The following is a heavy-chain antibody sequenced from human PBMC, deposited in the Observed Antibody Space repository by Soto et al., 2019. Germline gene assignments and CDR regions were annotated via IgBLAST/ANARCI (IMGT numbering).Heavy chain of an antibody. CDR1: GFTFSNAW. D-gene: IGHD3-22*01. V-gene: IGHV3-15*07. J-gene: IGHJ5*02. Sequence: EVQLVESGGGLVKPGGSLRLSCAASGFTFSNAWMNWVRQAPGKGLEWVGRIKSKTDGGTTDYAAPVKGRFTISRDDSKNTLYLQMNSLKNEETAVYYCTTDPYYYDSSGYYSTLFGLDWFDPWGQGTLVSVSS. CDR3: TTDPYYYDSSGYYSTLFGLDWFDP. CDR2: IKSKTDGGTT.